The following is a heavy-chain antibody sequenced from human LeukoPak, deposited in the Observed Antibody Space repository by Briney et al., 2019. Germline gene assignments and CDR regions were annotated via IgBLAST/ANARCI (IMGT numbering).Heavy chain of an antibody. CDR1: GDSIISDDYY. J-gene: IGHJ3*02. D-gene: IGHD1-26*01. CDR3: ARQVGRGAFDI. V-gene: IGHV4-39*07. Sequence: PSETLSLTCTVSGDSIISDDYYWAWIRQPPGKGLEWIGSVYYRGTPYYSASLKSRVTISIDTSKSQFSLKVNSVTAADTAVYYCARQVGRGAFDIWGQGTMVTVSS. CDR2: VYYRGTP.